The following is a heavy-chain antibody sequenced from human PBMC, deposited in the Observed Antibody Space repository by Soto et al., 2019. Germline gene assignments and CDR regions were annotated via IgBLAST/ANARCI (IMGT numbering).Heavy chain of an antibody. CDR3: ARRRYYDILTGSDAFDI. CDR2: IYPGDSEP. CDR1: GYSFTNYW. J-gene: IGHJ3*02. Sequence: GESLKISCQGSGYSFTNYWIAWVRQMPGKGLEWMGVIYPGDSEPTYSPSFQGQVTISADKSISTAYLQWSSLKASDTAIYYWARRRYYDILTGSDAFDIWGQGTMVTISS. D-gene: IGHD3-9*01. V-gene: IGHV5-51*01.